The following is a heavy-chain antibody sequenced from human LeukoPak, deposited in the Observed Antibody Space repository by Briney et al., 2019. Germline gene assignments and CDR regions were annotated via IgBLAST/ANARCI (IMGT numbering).Heavy chain of an antibody. CDR1: GDSVSTKNAG. CDR3: SRGWLQQGFDS. D-gene: IGHD5-24*01. CDR2: TYYNSNWYN. V-gene: IGHV6-1*01. Sequence: SQTLSLTCAISGDSVSTKNAGGNWIRQSPSRGLERLGRTYYNSNWYNNYAVSVKSRITINPDTSKNKFSLQLNFVTPEDTAVYYCSRGWLQQGFDSWGQGTLVTVSS. J-gene: IGHJ4*02.